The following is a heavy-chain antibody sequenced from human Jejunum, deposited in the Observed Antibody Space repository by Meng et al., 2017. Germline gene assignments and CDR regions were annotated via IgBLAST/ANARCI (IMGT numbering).Heavy chain of an antibody. V-gene: IGHV4-38-2*02. CDR3: ARVRDCSTVSCESGIDP. CDR2: IYHTGRT. J-gene: IGHJ5*02. Sequence: QGHLEVSGPGLLRPSETLYLICTVSGCSLGRAGYQWGWIRHTPGRGLEWIGEIYHTGRTNYTPSLKSRVTITVDKSKNQLSLRLNSVTAADTALYYCARVRDCSTVSCESGIDPWGQGTLVTDSS. CDR1: GCSLGRAGYQ. D-gene: IGHD2-15*01.